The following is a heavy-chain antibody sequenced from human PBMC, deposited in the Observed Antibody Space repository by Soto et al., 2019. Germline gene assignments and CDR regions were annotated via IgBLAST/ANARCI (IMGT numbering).Heavy chain of an antibody. V-gene: IGHV3-23*01. CDR1: GFSFDDYA. CDR2: ITGTGYST. Sequence: PGGSLRLSCAASGFSFDDYAMHWVRQAPGKGLEWVSGITGTGYSTYYADSVKGRFAISRDNPKNTLYLQMNSLRAGDTAVYYCVRDGFCARSACQKFFLSDGLNVWGQGTTVTVSS. D-gene: IGHD2-2*03. J-gene: IGHJ6*02. CDR3: VRDGFCARSACQKFFLSDGLNV.